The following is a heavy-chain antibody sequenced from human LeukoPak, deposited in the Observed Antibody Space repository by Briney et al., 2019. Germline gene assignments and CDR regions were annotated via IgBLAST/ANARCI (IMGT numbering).Heavy chain of an antibody. CDR3: ASGVYGYSGSSKEGPYYYYMDV. D-gene: IGHD1-26*01. J-gene: IGHJ6*03. CDR1: GGTFSSYA. CDR2: IIPIFGTA. Sequence: GASVKVSCKASGGTFSSYAISWVRQAPGQGLEWMGGIIPIFGTANYAQKFQGRVTITTDESTSTAYMELSSLRSEDTAAYYCASGVYGYSGSSKEGPYYYYMDVWGKGTTVTVSS. V-gene: IGHV1-69*05.